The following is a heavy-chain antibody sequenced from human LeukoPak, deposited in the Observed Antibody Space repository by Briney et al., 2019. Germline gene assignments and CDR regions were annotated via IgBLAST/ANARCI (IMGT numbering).Heavy chain of an antibody. Sequence: PGGPLRLPCAASGFTFSSYAMSWVRQAPGKGLEWVSAISGSGGSTYYADSVKGRFTISRDNSKNTLYLQMNSLRAEDTAVYYCAKRTTPLALYGMDVWGQGTTVTVSS. CDR3: AKRTTPLALYGMDV. J-gene: IGHJ6*02. CDR2: ISGSGGST. V-gene: IGHV3-23*01. CDR1: GFTFSSYA. D-gene: IGHD1-14*01.